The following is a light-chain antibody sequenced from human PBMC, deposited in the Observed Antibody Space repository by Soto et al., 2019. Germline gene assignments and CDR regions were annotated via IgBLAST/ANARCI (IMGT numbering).Light chain of an antibody. Sequence: EIVLTQSPGTLSLSPGERATLSCRASQSVSSTYLGWYQQMPGQAPRLLIYGASNRATGIPDRFSGSGSGTDFTLTITRLEPEDFAVYYCQQYSSSPPYTFGQGTKLEIK. CDR2: GAS. V-gene: IGKV3-20*01. J-gene: IGKJ2*01. CDR1: QSVSSTY. CDR3: QQYSSSPPYT.